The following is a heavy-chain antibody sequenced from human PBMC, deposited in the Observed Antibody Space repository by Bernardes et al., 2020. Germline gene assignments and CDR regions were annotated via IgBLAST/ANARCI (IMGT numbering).Heavy chain of an antibody. CDR3: ARDPQQRAAAPRPYFDP. CDR1: GFTFSDYY. V-gene: IGHV3-11*01. D-gene: IGHD6-13*01. CDR2: ISSSGSII. J-gene: IGHJ5*02. Sequence: GGSLRLSCAASGFTFSDYYMSWIRQAPGKGLEWVSYISSSGSIIYYVDSVKGRFTISRDNAKNSLYLQMNSLRVEDTAVYYCARDPQQRAAAPRPYFDPWGQGTLVTVSS.